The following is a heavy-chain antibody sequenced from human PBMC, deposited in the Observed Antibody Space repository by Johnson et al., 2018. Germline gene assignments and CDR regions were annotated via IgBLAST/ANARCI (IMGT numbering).Heavy chain of an antibody. J-gene: IGHJ1*01. V-gene: IGHV3-9*01. CDR2: ISWTSGSI. CDR1: GFTFDSYA. Sequence: VQPVQSGGGLVQPGRSXRPSCAASGFTFDSYALHWVRQAPGTGLAWVSGISWTSGSIGYADSVKGRFTISRDNAKNTLYLQMNSLRAEDTAVYCCAKAPVGWLGEGDEYFQHWGQGTLVTVSS. D-gene: IGHD3-3*01. CDR3: AKAPVGWLGEGDEYFQH.